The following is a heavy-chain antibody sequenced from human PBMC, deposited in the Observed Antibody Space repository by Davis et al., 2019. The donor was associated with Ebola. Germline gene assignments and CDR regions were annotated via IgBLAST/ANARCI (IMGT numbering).Heavy chain of an antibody. Sequence: AASVKVSCKASGGTFTSYAISWVRQAPGQGLEWMGGIIPIFGTANYAQKFQGRVTLTADKSTSTAYMELSSLRSEDTAVYYCARGPEVSGDLDYWGQGTLVTVSS. CDR3: ARGPEVSGDLDY. CDR2: IIPIFGTA. D-gene: IGHD2-21*02. V-gene: IGHV1-69*06. CDR1: GGTFTSYA. J-gene: IGHJ4*02.